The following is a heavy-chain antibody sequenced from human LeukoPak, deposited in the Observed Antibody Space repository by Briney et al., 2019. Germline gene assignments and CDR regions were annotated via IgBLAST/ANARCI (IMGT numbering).Heavy chain of an antibody. CDR1: GGSISSSNW. D-gene: IGHD6-13*01. CDR2: IYHSGST. J-gene: IGHJ4*02. V-gene: IGHV4-4*02. Sequence: SGTLSLTCAVSGGSISSSNWWSWVRQPPGKGLEWIGEIYHSGSTNYNPSLKSRVTISVDTSKNQFSLKLSSVTAADTAVYYCARGRWYSSSWCDYWGQGTLVTVSS. CDR3: ARGRWYSSSWCDY.